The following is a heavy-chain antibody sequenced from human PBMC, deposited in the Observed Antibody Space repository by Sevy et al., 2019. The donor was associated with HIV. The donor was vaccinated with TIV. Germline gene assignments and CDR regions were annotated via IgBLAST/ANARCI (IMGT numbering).Heavy chain of an antibody. CDR1: GYSMTSYY. D-gene: IGHD6-19*01. J-gene: IGHJ5*02. CDR3: ARTRRSGGAWFDP. CDR2: ILYSGTT. Sequence: SETLSLTCSVSGYSMTSYYWSWIRQPPGKGLEWIGYILYSGTTNSNPSLKSRVTMSVDTSRNHFSLKLTSVTAADTAIYYCARTRRSGGAWFDPWGQGILVTVSS. V-gene: IGHV4-59*01.